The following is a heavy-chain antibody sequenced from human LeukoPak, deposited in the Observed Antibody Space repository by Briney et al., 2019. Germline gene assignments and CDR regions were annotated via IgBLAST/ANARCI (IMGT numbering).Heavy chain of an antibody. V-gene: IGHV4-59*08. CDR2: IYYSGST. CDR1: GGSISSYY. CDR3: ARADRITGTDFDY. Sequence: SETLSLTCTVSGGSISSYYWSWIRQTPGKGLEWIGYIYYSGSTNYNPSLKSRVTISVDTSKNQFSLKLSSVTAADTAVYYCARADRITGTDFDYWGQGTLVTVSS. D-gene: IGHD1-20*01. J-gene: IGHJ4*02.